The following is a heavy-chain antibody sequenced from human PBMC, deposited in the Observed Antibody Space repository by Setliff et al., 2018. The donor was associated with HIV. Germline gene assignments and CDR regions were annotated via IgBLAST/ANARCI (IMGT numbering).Heavy chain of an antibody. CDR2: IIPITGTI. V-gene: IGHV1-69*05. CDR3: ARKAGYCPHGGCWSPLDY. CDR1: GDTFTGHA. D-gene: IGHD2-8*01. J-gene: IGHJ4*02. Sequence: ASVKVSCKISGDTFTGHAIVWVRQAPGQGLEWMGGIIPITGTIHFAQKFQDRITVTKDESTGTVYMELSSLRAEDTAVYYCARKAGYCPHGGCWSPLDYWGQGTLVTVPQ.